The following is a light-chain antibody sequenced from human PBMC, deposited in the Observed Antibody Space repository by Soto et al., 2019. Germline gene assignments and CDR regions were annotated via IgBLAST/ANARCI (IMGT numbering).Light chain of an antibody. CDR3: QESYSTPYT. J-gene: IGKJ2*01. CDR1: QIISSY. Sequence: DLQMTQSPASLSASVGDRVTITCRASQIISSYLNWYQQKPGKAPKLLIYAASSLQSEVPSRFRGRGSGTDFTLTITSLLPEDFATYYCQESYSTPYTFGHGTKLEIK. CDR2: AAS. V-gene: IGKV1-39*01.